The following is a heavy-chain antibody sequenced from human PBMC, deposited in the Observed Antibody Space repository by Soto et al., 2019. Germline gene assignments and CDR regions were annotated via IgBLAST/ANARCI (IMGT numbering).Heavy chain of an antibody. V-gene: IGHV3-23*01. CDR1: GFTFSSYA. Sequence: EVLLLESGGGLVQPGGSLRLSCAASGFTFSSYAMYWVRQAPGKGLEWVSAISGSGGSTYYADSVKGRFTISRDNSRNTLYLQMNSLRAEDTAVYYCAKDRLTSGTYRDYLDYWGQGTLVTVSS. CDR2: ISGSGGST. D-gene: IGHD1-26*01. CDR3: AKDRLTSGTYRDYLDY. J-gene: IGHJ4*02.